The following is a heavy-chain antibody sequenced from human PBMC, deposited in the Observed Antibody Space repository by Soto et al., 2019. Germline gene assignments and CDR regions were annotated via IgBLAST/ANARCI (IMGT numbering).Heavy chain of an antibody. CDR3: AIDRSQSSSPHLDY. CDR1: GFTFSNYA. CDR2: ISYDGSNK. Sequence: QVQLVESGGGVVQPGRSLRLSCAASGFTFSNYAMHWVRQAPGKGLEWVSVISYDGSNKYYADSVKGRFTISRDNSKNTLCTQMICLRADGTAVYYWAIDRSQSSSPHLDYWGQGNLVTVSS. D-gene: IGHD3-16*02. V-gene: IGHV3-30-3*01. J-gene: IGHJ4*02.